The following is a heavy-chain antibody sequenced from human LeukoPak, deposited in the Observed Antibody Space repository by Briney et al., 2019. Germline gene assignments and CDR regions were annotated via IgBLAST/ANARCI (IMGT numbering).Heavy chain of an antibody. CDR1: GFTFSSYG. CDR2: ISGSGGST. CDR3: AKSYWVVYYDSSDFFDY. V-gene: IGHV3-23*01. D-gene: IGHD3-22*01. Sequence: PGGSLRLSCAASGFTFSSYGMSWVRQAPGKGLEWVSAISGSGGSTYYADSVKGRFTISRDNSKNTLYLQMNSLRAEDTAVHYCAKSYWVVYYDSSDFFDYWGQGTLVTVSS. J-gene: IGHJ4*02.